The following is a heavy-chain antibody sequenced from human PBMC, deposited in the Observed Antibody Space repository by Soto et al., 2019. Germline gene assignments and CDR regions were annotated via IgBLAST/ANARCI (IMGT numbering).Heavy chain of an antibody. CDR3: ARQRDYYYYGMDV. V-gene: IGHV3-33*01. J-gene: IGHJ6*02. CDR2: IWYDGSNK. Sequence: QVQLVDSGGGVVQPGRSLRLSCAASGFTFNSYGMHCVRQAPGKGLEWVAVIWYDGSNKYYADSVKGRFTISRDNSKNTLYLQMNSLRAEDTAVYYCARQRDYYYYGMDVWGQGTTVTVSS. CDR1: GFTFNSYG. D-gene: IGHD6-25*01.